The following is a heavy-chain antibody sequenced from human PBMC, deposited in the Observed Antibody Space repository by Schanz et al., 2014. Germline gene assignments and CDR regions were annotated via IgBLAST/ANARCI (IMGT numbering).Heavy chain of an antibody. D-gene: IGHD1-26*01. V-gene: IGHV1-18*01. CDR3: ARDRDQWDGNYLDY. Sequence: QVQLVQSGGEVKTPGASVKVSCKASGYTFTRSGISWVRQAPGQGLEWMGWIGGSDGNTNFAKKFQGRVPMTTDTSTSTVYMELRSLTSDDSAVYYCARDRDQWDGNYLDYWGQGTLVTVSS. CDR1: GYTFTRSG. J-gene: IGHJ4*02. CDR2: IGGSDGNT.